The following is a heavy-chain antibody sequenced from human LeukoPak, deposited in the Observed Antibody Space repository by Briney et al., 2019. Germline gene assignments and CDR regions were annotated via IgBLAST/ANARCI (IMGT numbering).Heavy chain of an antibody. Sequence: SETLSLTCTVSGGSISSYYWSWIRRPPAKGLEWIGYIYYSGSTNYNPSLKSRVTISVDTSKNQFSLKLSSVTAADTAVYFCAWGAGSYRYHYWGQGTLVTVSS. J-gene: IGHJ4*02. CDR3: AWGAGSYRYHY. CDR2: IYYSGST. CDR1: GGSISSYY. V-gene: IGHV4-59*01. D-gene: IGHD3-10*01.